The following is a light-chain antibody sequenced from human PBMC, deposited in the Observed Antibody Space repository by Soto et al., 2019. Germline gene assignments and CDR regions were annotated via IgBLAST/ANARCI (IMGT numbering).Light chain of an antibody. CDR3: QQYGGSPRVA. V-gene: IGKV3-20*01. CDR1: QSVSSSY. CDR2: GAS. J-gene: IGKJ1*01. Sequence: EIVLTQSPGTLSLSPGERATLSCRASQSVSSSYLAWYQQKPDQAPRLLIYGASSRATGIPDRFSGSGSGTDFSLTISRLEPEDFAVYYCQQYGGSPRVAFGQGTTVEIK.